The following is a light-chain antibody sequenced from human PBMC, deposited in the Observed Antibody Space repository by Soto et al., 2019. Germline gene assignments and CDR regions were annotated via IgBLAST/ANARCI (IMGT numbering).Light chain of an antibody. J-gene: IGKJ5*01. CDR2: GAF. V-gene: IGKV3-20*01. CDR1: QYINTR. CDR3: QQHETLIT. Sequence: EIVLTQSPAALSSFPGDRVTLSCRASQYINTRLAWYQHKPGQGPRILIYGAFTRATGIPDRFSGSGSGTDFTLTISRLEPEDFAVYYCQQHETLITFGQGTRLEIK.